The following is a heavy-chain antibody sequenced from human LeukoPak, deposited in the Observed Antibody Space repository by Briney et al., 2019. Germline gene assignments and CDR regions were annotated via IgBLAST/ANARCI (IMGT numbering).Heavy chain of an antibody. CDR3: SRAAGYDFILEY. CDR1: GFTFGDYG. Sequence: PGQSLRLSCTASGFTFGDYGMSWFRQAPGKGLEWVGFIRSEAHDTTPQYGASVQGRFTISKDDSRRIAFLQMSSLKTEDTAVYYCSRAAGYDFILEYWGQGTLVTVSS. D-gene: IGHD5-12*01. J-gene: IGHJ4*02. CDR2: IRSEAHDTTP. V-gene: IGHV3-49*03.